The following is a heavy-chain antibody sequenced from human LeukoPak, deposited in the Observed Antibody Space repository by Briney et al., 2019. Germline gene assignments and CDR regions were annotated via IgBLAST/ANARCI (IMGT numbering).Heavy chain of an antibody. CDR3: TRETAFDF. Sequence: PGGSLRLSCVGSGFMFNDYSLNWVRQAPGKGPEWVSYISSRSSTIYYADSVKGRFTISRDNAKNSLYLQMNSLRAEDTAVCYCTRETAFDFWGQGTVVTVSS. V-gene: IGHV3-48*04. CDR2: ISSRSSTI. J-gene: IGHJ3*01. CDR1: GFMFNDYS.